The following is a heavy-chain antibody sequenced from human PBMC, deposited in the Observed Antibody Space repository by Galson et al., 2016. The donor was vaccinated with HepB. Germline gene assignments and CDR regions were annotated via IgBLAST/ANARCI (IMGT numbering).Heavy chain of an antibody. CDR3: AKDTKYAMDY. CDR1: GFTFYDYT. Sequence: SLRLSCAASGFTFYDYTMHWVRQAPGQGLEWLSFINWDATTKKYADSVKGRFTISRDNSKNALYLQMNSLRTEDTAFYYCAKDTKYAMDYWGRGTLVTVSS. V-gene: IGHV3-43*01. D-gene: IGHD2-8*01. J-gene: IGHJ4*02. CDR2: INWDATTK.